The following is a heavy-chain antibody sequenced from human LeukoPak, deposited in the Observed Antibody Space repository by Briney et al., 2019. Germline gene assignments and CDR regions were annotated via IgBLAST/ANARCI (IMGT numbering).Heavy chain of an antibody. J-gene: IGHJ4*02. CDR3: AKLRGDDRRDYFDY. Sequence: GGSLRLSCTASGFIFNNYDMHWVRQAPGKGLEWVAFIHYAGSDKYYTDSVKGRFTISRDNSMNTLYLQVNSLRADDTAVYYCAKLRGDDRRDYFDYWGQGTLVTVSS. CDR2: IHYAGSDK. D-gene: IGHD3-22*01. CDR1: GFIFNNYD. V-gene: IGHV3-30*02.